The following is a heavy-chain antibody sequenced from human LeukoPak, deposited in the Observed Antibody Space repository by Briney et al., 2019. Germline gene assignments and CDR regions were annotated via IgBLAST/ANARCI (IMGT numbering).Heavy chain of an antibody. J-gene: IGHJ6*02. CDR1: GYSFTIYW. V-gene: IGHV5-51*01. Sequence: GESLKISCKGSGYSFTIYWIGWVRQMPGKGLEWMGIIYPGDSDTRYSPSFQGRVTISADKSISTAYLQWSSLKASDTAMYYCARLGGDYGDYWYYGMDVWGQGTTVTVSS. CDR2: IYPGDSDT. D-gene: IGHD4-17*01. CDR3: ARLGGDYGDYWYYGMDV.